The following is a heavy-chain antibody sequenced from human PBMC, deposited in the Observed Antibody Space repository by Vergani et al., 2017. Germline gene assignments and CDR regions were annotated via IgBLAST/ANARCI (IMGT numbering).Heavy chain of an antibody. CDR1: GESITRHSYY. Sequence: QVQLLESGPGLVKPSQTLSLTCSVSGESITRHSYYWTWIRQPAGKPLEWVGHIYVDGSTNYNPSLKSRVSISLDTSKNQISLRLTSVTAADTAVFYCVRGRYSGSSSPYYDLWGHGTLVRVSS. V-gene: IGHV4-61*02. D-gene: IGHD1-26*01. CDR2: IYVDGST. CDR3: VRGRYSGSSSPYYDL. J-gene: IGHJ4*01.